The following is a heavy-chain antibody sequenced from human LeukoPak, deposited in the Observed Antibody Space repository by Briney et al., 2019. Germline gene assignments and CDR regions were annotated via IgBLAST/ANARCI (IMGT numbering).Heavy chain of an antibody. CDR1: GFTFSDYY. CDR3: ARDGGSYDFWSGVGYNWFDP. Sequence: SGGSLRLSCAASGFTFSDYYMSWIRQAPGKGLEWVSYISSSGSTIYYADSVKGRFTISRDNAKNSLYLQMNSLRAEDTAVYYCARDGGSYDFWSGVGYNWFDPWGQGTLVTVSS. CDR2: ISSSGSTI. D-gene: IGHD3-3*01. J-gene: IGHJ5*02. V-gene: IGHV3-11*01.